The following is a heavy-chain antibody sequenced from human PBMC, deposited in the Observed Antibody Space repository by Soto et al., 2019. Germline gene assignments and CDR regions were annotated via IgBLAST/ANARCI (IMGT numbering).Heavy chain of an antibody. J-gene: IGHJ3*02. V-gene: IGHV4-39*01. D-gene: IGHD6-19*01. CDR1: GGSISRSSYY. CDR2: IYYSGST. Sequence: QLQLQESGPGLVKPSETLSLTCTVSGGSISRSSYYWGWIRQPPGKGLEWIGSIYYSGSTYYNPSLKSRVTILVGTSKNQFSLNLTSVPAADTAVYYCARPQYGWSPPLDAFDIWGQGTMVTVSS. CDR3: ARPQYGWSPPLDAFDI.